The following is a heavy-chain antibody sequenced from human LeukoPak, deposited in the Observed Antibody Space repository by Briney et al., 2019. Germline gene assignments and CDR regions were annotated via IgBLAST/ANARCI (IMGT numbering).Heavy chain of an antibody. CDR3: GREGGVYCSGGSCYSDGEETWFDP. J-gene: IGHJ5*02. CDR1: GGSISSYY. CDR2: IYYSGST. D-gene: IGHD2-15*01. V-gene: IGHV4-59*01. Sequence: SETLSLTCTVSGGSISSYYWSWIRQPPGKGLEWIGYIYYSGSTNYNPSLKSRVTISVDTSKNQFSLKLSSVTAADTAVYYCGREGGVYCSGGSCYSDGEETWFDPWGQGTLVTVSS.